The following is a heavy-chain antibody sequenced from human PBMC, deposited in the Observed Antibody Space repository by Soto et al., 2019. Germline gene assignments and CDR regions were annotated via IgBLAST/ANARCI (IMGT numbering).Heavy chain of an antibody. D-gene: IGHD2-8*01. CDR1: GGSISSGGYY. CDR2: IYYSGST. V-gene: IGHV4-31*03. J-gene: IGHJ4*02. CDR3: ARAPRYCTNGVCYLQSFDY. Sequence: SETLSLTCTVSGGSISSGGYYWSWIRQHPGKGLEWIGYIYYSGSTYYNPSLKSRVTISVDTSKNQFSLKLSSVTAADTAVYYCARAPRYCTNGVCYLQSFDYWGQGTLVTVSS.